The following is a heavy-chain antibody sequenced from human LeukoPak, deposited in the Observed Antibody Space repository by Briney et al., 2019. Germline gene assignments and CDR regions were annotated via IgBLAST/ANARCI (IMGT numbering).Heavy chain of an antibody. CDR3: ARERVAVAGFYYYYGMDV. J-gene: IGHJ6*02. D-gene: IGHD6-19*01. V-gene: IGHV1-18*01. Sequence: ASVKVSCKASGYTFTSYGISWVRQAPGQGLEWTGWISAYNGNTNYAQKLQGRVTMTTDTSTSTAYMELRSLRSDDTAVYYCARERVAVAGFYYYYGMDVWGQGTTVTVSS. CDR1: GYTFTSYG. CDR2: ISAYNGNT.